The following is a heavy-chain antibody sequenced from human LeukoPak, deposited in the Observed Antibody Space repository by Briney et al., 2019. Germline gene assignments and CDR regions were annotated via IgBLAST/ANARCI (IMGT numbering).Heavy chain of an antibody. CDR2: INHSGST. D-gene: IGHD5/OR15-5a*01. J-gene: IGHJ4*02. Sequence: SETLSLACAVYGGSFSGYYWSWIRQPPGKGLEWIVGINHSGSTNYNPSLKSRVTISVDTSKNQFSLKLSSVTAADTAVYYCASAHATWCLRRGNYYFDYWGQGTLVTVSS. CDR1: GGSFSGYY. CDR3: ASAHATWCLRRGNYYFDY. V-gene: IGHV4-34*01.